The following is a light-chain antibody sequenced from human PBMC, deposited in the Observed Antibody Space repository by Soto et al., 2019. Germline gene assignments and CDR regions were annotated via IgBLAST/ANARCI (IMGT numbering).Light chain of an antibody. V-gene: IGKV1-13*02. Sequence: AIQLTQSPSSLSASVGDTVTITCRASQGISNALAWYQQIPGKPPKLLIYDASTLEGGVPSRFSGSGSGTDFTLTSSSLQPGDFATYYCQQFNGFPTFGQGTRLEIQ. CDR3: QQFNGFPT. CDR2: DAS. J-gene: IGKJ5*01. CDR1: QGISNA.